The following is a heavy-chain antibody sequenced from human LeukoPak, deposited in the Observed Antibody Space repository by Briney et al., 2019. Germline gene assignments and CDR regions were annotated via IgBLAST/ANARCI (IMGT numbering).Heavy chain of an antibody. CDR2: IIPIFGTA. V-gene: IGHV1-69*13. J-gene: IGHJ4*02. CDR1: GGTFSSYA. Sequence: SVKVSCKASGGTFSSYAISWVRQAPGQGLEWMGGIIPIFGTANYAQKFQGRVTITADESTSTAYMELSSLRSEDTAVYYCAREPVDSSSSDYWGQGTLVTVSS. CDR3: AREPVDSSSSDY. D-gene: IGHD6-6*01.